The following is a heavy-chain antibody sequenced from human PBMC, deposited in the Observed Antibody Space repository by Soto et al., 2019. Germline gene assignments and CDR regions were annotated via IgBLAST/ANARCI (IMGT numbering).Heavy chain of an antibody. J-gene: IGHJ5*02. D-gene: IGHD1-26*01. CDR2: IYYSGST. Sequence: SETLSLTCTVSGGSISSYYWSWIRQPPGKGLEWIGYIYYSGSTNYNPSLKSRVTISVDTSKNQFSLKLSSVTAADTAVYYCARDISRGSMGANWFDPWGQGTLVTVSS. V-gene: IGHV4-59*01. CDR1: GGSISSYY. CDR3: ARDISRGSMGANWFDP.